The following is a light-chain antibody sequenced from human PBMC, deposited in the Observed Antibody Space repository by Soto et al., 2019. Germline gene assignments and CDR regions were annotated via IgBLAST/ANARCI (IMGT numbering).Light chain of an antibody. CDR3: GSDAGSSRV. J-gene: IGLJ3*02. CDR1: SSDVGSYNL. Sequence: QSALTQPASVSGSPGQSITISCTGTSSDVGSYNLVSWYHQHPGKAPKLMIYEGSKRPSGVSNRYSGFKSGNTASLTIAGHQAEDEADDYCGSDAGSSRVFGGGTKLTVL. V-gene: IGLV2-23*01. CDR2: EGS.